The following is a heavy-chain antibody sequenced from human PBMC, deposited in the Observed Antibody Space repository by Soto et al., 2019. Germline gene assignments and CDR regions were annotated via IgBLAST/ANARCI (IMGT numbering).Heavy chain of an antibody. CDR1: GFTFTNFP. CDR2: ISHDGSNK. Sequence: GGSLRLSCAASGFTFTNFPMHWVRQAPGKGLEWVALISHDGSNKYYADSVKGRFTISRDNSKNTLFLQMNSLRAEDTAVYYCARWTVLHDSYGYFWGQGTLVTVSS. J-gene: IGHJ4*02. D-gene: IGHD5-18*01. V-gene: IGHV3-30-3*01. CDR3: ARWTVLHDSYGYF.